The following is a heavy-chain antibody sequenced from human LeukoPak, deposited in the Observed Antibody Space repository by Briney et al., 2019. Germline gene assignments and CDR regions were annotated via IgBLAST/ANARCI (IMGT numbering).Heavy chain of an antibody. CDR3: ARVRLGGGYFDY. CDR1: GFTFSSYS. V-gene: IGHV3-48*04. J-gene: IGHJ4*02. D-gene: IGHD2-15*01. Sequence: PGGSLRLSCAASGFTFSSYSMNWVRQAPGKGLEWVSYIRSSGSSIYYADSVKGRFTISRDNAKNSLYLQMNSLRAEDTAVYYCARVRLGGGYFDYWGQGTLVTVSS. CDR2: IRSSGSSI.